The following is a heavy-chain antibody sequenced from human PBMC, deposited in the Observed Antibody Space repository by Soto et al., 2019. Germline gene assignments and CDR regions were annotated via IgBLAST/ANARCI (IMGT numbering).Heavy chain of an antibody. D-gene: IGHD6-13*01. J-gene: IGHJ4*02. CDR1: GLTVSSNY. Sequence: GGSLRLSCAASGLTVSSNYMSWVRQAPGEGLEWVSMIYSSGYTDYADSVKGRFTISRDNSKNTLFLQMNSLRVEDTAVYYCARVQQQDFFDFWGQGSLVTVSS. V-gene: IGHV3-53*01. CDR3: ARVQQQDFFDF. CDR2: IYSSGYT.